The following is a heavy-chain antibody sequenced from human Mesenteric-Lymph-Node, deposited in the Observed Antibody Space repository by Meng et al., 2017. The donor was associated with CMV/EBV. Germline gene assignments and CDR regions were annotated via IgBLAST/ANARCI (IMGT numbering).Heavy chain of an antibody. Sequence: GGSLRLSCAAPGFTFSTYAMHWVRQAPGKGLEWVAVISYDGRNQYYADSVKGRFTISRDNSKNSLFLQMNSLTTEDTAVYYCARDFIAGRPWGQGTLVTVSS. V-gene: IGHV3-30*04. CDR1: GFTFSTYA. CDR2: ISYDGRNQ. J-gene: IGHJ5*02. D-gene: IGHD6-6*01. CDR3: ARDFIAGRP.